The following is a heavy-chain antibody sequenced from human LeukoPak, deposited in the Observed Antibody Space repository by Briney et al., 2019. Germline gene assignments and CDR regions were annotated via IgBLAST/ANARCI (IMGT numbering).Heavy chain of an antibody. CDR2: IYTSGST. V-gene: IGHV4-61*02. D-gene: IGHD1-7*01. Sequence: PSETLSLTCTVSGGSISSGSYYWSWIRQPAGKGLEWIGRIYTSGSTNYNPSLKSRVTISVDKSKNQFSLKLSSVTAADTAVYYCALTGITGTSRFDYWGQGTLVTVSS. CDR1: GGSISSGSYY. CDR3: ALTGITGTSRFDY. J-gene: IGHJ4*02.